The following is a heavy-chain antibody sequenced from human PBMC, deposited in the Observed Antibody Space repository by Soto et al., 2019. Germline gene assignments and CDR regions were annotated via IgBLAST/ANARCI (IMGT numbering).Heavy chain of an antibody. CDR3: AREVPVHTPAFAY. D-gene: IGHD3-10*01. CDR1: GGTFNTYA. Sequence: QVQLVQSGAEMKKPGSSVKVSCQSSGGTFNTYAMNWVRQAPGQGPEWMGYISPMFGAANYAPKFQGRVTITADASTGTSYMQLSSLPSEDTALYFCAREVPVHTPAFAYWGQGALVTVSS. J-gene: IGHJ4*02. CDR2: ISPMFGAA. V-gene: IGHV1-69*19.